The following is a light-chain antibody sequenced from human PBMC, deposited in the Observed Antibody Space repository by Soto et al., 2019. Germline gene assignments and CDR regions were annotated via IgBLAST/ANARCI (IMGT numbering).Light chain of an antibody. CDR1: SSNIGAGYD. J-gene: IGLJ1*01. V-gene: IGLV1-40*01. CDR3: QSYDSSLSGSRV. Sequence: QSVLTQPPSVSGAPGQRVTISCTGSSSNIGAGYDVHWYQQLPGTAPKLLIYHNSNRPSGVPDRFSGSKSGTSASLAITGLQAEDEADYYCQSYDSSLSGSRVFGTGNKLTVL. CDR2: HNS.